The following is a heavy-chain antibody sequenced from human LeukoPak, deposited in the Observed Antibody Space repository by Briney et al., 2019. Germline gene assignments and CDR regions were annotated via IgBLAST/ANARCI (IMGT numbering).Heavy chain of an antibody. D-gene: IGHD3-9*01. Sequence: GEALKISFKGSGYSFTSYWIGLGRQMPGKGLEWMGIIYPGDSDTRYSPSFQGQVTISADKSISTAYLQWSSLKASDTAMYYCARQLNTYYDILTGYYAPDYWGQGTLVTVSS. J-gene: IGHJ4*02. V-gene: IGHV5-51*01. CDR3: ARQLNTYYDILTGYYAPDY. CDR2: IYPGDSDT. CDR1: GYSFTSYW.